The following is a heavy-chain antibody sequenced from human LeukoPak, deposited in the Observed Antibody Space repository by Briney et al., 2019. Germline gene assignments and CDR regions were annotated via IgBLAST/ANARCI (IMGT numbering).Heavy chain of an antibody. CDR2: INHSGST. Sequence: PSETLSLTCAVYGGSFSGYYWSWIRQPPGKGLEWIGEINHSGSTNYNPSLKSRVTISVDTSKNQFSLKLSSVTAADTAAYCCARGDYDFWSGYLNWFDPWGQGTLVTVSS. CDR3: ARGDYDFWSGYLNWFDP. V-gene: IGHV4-34*01. D-gene: IGHD3-3*01. J-gene: IGHJ5*02. CDR1: GGSFSGYY.